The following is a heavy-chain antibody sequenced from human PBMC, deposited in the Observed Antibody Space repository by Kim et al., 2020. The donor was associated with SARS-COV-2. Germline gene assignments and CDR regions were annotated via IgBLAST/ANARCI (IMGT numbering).Heavy chain of an antibody. Sequence: GRFNSSRDNAKNSLYLQMNSLRAEDTAVYYCARDLRSGWQQLVLGRWFDPWGQGTLVTVSS. D-gene: IGHD6-13*01. V-gene: IGHV3-11*06. J-gene: IGHJ5*02. CDR3: ARDLRSGWQQLVLGRWFDP.